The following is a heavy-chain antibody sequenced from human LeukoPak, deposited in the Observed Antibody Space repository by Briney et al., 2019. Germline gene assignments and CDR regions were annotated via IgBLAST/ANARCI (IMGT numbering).Heavy chain of an antibody. Sequence: PSETLSLTCAVYGGSFSGYYWSWIRQPSGKGLEWIGEINHSGSTNYNPSLKSRVTISVDTSKNQFSLKLSSVTAADTAVYYCARVGVPAARRYYYYYMDVWGKGTTVTVSS. J-gene: IGHJ6*03. CDR1: GGSFSGYY. CDR3: ARVGVPAARRYYYYYMDV. CDR2: INHSGST. V-gene: IGHV4-34*01. D-gene: IGHD2-2*01.